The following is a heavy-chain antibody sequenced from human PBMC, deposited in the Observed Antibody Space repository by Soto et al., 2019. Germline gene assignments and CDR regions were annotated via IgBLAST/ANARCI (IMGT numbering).Heavy chain of an antibody. V-gene: IGHV4-31*02. Sequence: GGCYRIFIRQHPGKGLEWIGYIYYSGSTYYNPSLKSRVTISVDTSKEQFSLELTSVTAADSAIYFCARGPLPLVRRHFWFDPWGQGTLVTVSS. J-gene: IGHJ5*02. CDR2: IYYSGST. D-gene: IGHD3-10*01. CDR1: GGCY. CDR3: ARGPLPLVRRHFWFDP.